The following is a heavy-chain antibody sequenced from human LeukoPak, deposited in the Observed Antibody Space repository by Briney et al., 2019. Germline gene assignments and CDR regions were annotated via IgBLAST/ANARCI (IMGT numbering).Heavy chain of an antibody. J-gene: IGHJ4*02. CDR1: GDSVCSNSAA. CDR3: ARTYGGNCDY. CDR2: TYFRSKWYN. D-gene: IGHD4-23*01. Sequence: SQTLSLTCAISGDSVCSNSAAWNCIRQSPSRGFEWLGRTYFRSKWYNDYAASVKSRITVNPDTSKNHFSLQLSSVTLEDTAIYYCARTYGGNCDYWGQGTLVTVSS. V-gene: IGHV6-1*01.